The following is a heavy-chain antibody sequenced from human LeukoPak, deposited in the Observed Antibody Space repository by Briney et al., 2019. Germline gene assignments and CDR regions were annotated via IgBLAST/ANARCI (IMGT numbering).Heavy chain of an antibody. V-gene: IGHV4-59*01. D-gene: IGHD3-22*01. CDR3: ARDYYDSSGYAPLDY. CDR2: IYYSGST. CDR1: GGSISSYY. Sequence: SETLSLTCTVSGGSISSYYWSWLRQPPGKGLEWIGYIYYSGSTNYNPSLKSRVTISVDTSKNQFALKLSSVTAADTAVYYCARDYYDSSGYAPLDYWGQGTLVTVSS. J-gene: IGHJ4*02.